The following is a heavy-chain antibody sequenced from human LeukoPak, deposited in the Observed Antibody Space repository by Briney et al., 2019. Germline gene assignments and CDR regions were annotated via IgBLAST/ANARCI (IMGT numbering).Heavy chain of an antibody. CDR2: VSGSGAST. V-gene: IGHV3-23*01. CDR3: AKGYCTSTSCYRFDY. J-gene: IGHJ4*02. CDR1: GVIFSSYA. Sequence: GGSLRLSCAASGVIFSSYAMTWVRQAPGKGLEWGSTVSGSGASTYYADSVKGRFTISRDNSKNTLYVQMNSLRAEDTAIYYCAKGYCTSTSCYRFDYWGQGTLVAVSS. D-gene: IGHD2-2*01.